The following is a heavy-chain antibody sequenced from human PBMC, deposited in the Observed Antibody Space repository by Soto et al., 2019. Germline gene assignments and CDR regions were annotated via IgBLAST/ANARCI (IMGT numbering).Heavy chain of an antibody. Sequence: EVQLVQSGAEVKKPGESLRISCKVSGYSFTNYWISWVRQMPGKGLEWMGRIDPHDSYATYSPSFQGHVTLSSDKSITTAYLQWSSLKASGTAMYYCARHRCTTTTCGPAFDVWGQGTLVTVSS. J-gene: IGHJ3*01. CDR2: IDPHDSYA. CDR1: GYSFTNYW. V-gene: IGHV5-10-1*03. CDR3: ARHRCTTTTCGPAFDV. D-gene: IGHD2-2*01.